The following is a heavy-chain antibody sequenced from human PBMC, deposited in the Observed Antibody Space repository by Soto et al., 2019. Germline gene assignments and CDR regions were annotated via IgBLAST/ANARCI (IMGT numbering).Heavy chain of an antibody. CDR3: AHPRGYGVFDAYDI. CDR1: GFTFSSYA. Sequence: PAGSLRLSCAASGFTFSSYAMSWVRQAPGKGLEWVSAVTADAYSTYYADSVRGRFTISRDNSINTLFMQMNSLRTEDTAVYYCAHPRGYGVFDAYDIWGQGAMVTVSS. V-gene: IGHV3-23*01. D-gene: IGHD4-17*01. J-gene: IGHJ3*02. CDR2: VTADAYST.